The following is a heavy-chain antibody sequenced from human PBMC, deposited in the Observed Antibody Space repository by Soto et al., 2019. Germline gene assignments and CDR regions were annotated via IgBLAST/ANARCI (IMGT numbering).Heavy chain of an antibody. V-gene: IGHV3-43D*04. D-gene: IGHD2-2*02. CDR1: WFTFDDHA. Sequence: GLFLRLPDTASWFTFDDHAIRWVRQTTGKGREWVSLISWNVGRTYYADSVRGRFIVSRDSSKNSVYLQMCSLRVEDTALYYCAKDLCSGSTTSCYTRLDLWGQGALVTVSS. J-gene: IGHJ5*02. CDR2: ISWNVGRT. CDR3: AKDLCSGSTTSCYTRLDL.